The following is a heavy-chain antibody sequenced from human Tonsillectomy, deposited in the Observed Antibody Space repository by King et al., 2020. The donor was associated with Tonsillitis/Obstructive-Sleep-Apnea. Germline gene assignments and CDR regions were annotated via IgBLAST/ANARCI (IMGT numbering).Heavy chain of an antibody. D-gene: IGHD2-15*01. CDR3: AGDTEYIGVVVAAFYYHDMDV. CDR2: ISDDGSNK. Sequence: VQLVESGGGVVQPGRSLRLSCAASGFTFSNYGMHWVRQAPGKGLEWVAVISDDGSNKYYAESVKARFTIYRDNSKNTLSLQMNSLRPEDTALYYCAGDTEYIGVVVAAFYYHDMDVGGKGTTVPVSS. CDR1: GFTFSNYG. V-gene: IGHV3-30*03. J-gene: IGHJ6*03.